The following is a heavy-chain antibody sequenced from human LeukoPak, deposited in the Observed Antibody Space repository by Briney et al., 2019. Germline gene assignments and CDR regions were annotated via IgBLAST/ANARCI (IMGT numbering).Heavy chain of an antibody. CDR1: GFTLSSYG. D-gene: IGHD5-12*01. Sequence: GGSLRLSCAASGFTLSSYGMHWVRQAPGKGLEWVAVISYDGSNKYYADSVKGRFTISRDNSKNTLYLQMNSLRAEDTAVYYCANAGGYDFYLADYWGQGTLVTVSS. V-gene: IGHV3-30*18. CDR2: ISYDGSNK. CDR3: ANAGGYDFYLADY. J-gene: IGHJ4*02.